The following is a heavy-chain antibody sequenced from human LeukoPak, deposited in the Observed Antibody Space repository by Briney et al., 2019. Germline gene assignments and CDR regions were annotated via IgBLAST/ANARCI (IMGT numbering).Heavy chain of an antibody. CDR1: GFTFSSHA. CDR2: IRGSGSKS. J-gene: IGHJ4*02. D-gene: IGHD1-26*01. Sequence: PGGSLRLSCAASGFTFSSHALSWVRQAPGKGLEWVSAIRGSGSKSTYADSVKGRFTISRDNSKNTLYLHMKSLRAEDTAVYYCAGGVYGSSTDYWGQGTLVTVSS. CDR3: AGGVYGSSTDY. V-gene: IGHV3-23*01.